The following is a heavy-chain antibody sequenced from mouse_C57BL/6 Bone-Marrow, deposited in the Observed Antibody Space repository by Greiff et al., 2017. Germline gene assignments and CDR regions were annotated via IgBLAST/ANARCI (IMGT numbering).Heavy chain of an antibody. D-gene: IGHD1-1*01. Sequence: QVQLQQPGAELVKPGASVKLSCKASGYTFTSYWMHWVKQRPGQGLEWIGMIHPNSGSTNYNEKFKIKSTLTVDKSSSTAYMQLSSLTSEDSAVYYCARRGITTDFDYWGQGTTLTVSS. CDR3: ARRGITTDFDY. CDR2: IHPNSGST. V-gene: IGHV1-64*01. J-gene: IGHJ2*01. CDR1: GYTFTSYW.